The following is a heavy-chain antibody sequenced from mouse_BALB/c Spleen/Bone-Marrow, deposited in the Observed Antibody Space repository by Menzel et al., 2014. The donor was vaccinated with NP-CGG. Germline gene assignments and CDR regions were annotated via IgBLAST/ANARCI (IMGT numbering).Heavy chain of an antibody. J-gene: IGHJ3*01. CDR1: GFSFNSYG. CDR3: ARHAYYDQTEVSFVY. D-gene: IGHD2-4*01. Sequence: DVKLVESGGGLVKSGGSLKLSCAASGFSFNSYGMSWVRQTPVKRLEWVATISGGGSYTFYPDSVKGRSTISRDNAKNNLYLQLSSMRSEDPALYYCARHAYYDQTEVSFVYWGQGTLATVSA. V-gene: IGHV5-9-2*01. CDR2: ISGGGSYT.